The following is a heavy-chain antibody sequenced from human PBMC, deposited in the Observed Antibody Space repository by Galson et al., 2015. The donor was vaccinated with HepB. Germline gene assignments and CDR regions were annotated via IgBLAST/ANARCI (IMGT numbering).Heavy chain of an antibody. CDR3: ARSTVLDYGDYQFGY. CDR2: INSDGSST. V-gene: IGHV3-74*01. D-gene: IGHD4-17*01. Sequence: SLRLSCAASGFTFSSYWMHWVRQAPGKGLVWVSRINSDGSSTSYADSVKGRFTISRDNAKNTLYLQMNSLRAEDTAVYYCARSTVLDYGDYQFGYWGQGTLVTVSS. CDR1: GFTFSSYW. J-gene: IGHJ4*02.